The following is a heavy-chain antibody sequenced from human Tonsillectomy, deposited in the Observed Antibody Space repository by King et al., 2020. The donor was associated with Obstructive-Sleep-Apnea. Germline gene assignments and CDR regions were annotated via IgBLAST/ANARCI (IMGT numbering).Heavy chain of an antibody. CDR1: GFTFSPYN. D-gene: IGHD6-13*01. V-gene: IGHV3-33*06. CDR2: IWYDGTSK. J-gene: IGHJ4*02. CDR3: AKSPIIVAAGYFDY. Sequence: VQLVESGGGVVQPGRSLRLSCEASGFTFSPYNMHWVRQAPGKGLEWVAVIWYDGTSKYYADSVKGRFTISRDNSKNTLYLQMNSLRAEDTAMYYCAKSPIIVAAGYFDYWGQGTLVTVSS.